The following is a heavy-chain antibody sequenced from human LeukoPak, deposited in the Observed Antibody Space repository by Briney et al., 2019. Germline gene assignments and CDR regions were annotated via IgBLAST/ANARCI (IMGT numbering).Heavy chain of an antibody. CDR1: GGSISSSSYY. Sequence: SETLSLTCTVSGGSISSSSYYWGWIRQPPGKGLEWIGSIYYSGSTYYNPSLKSRVTISVDTSKNQFSLKLSSVTAADTAVYYCAREGYSYGYRGVDYWGQGTLVTVSS. V-gene: IGHV4-39*07. D-gene: IGHD5-18*01. CDR2: IYYSGST. CDR3: AREGYSYGYRGVDY. J-gene: IGHJ4*02.